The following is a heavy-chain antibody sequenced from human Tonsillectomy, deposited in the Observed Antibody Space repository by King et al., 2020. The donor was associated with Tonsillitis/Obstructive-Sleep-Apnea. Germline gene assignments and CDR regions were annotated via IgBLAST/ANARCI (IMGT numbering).Heavy chain of an antibody. V-gene: IGHV3-74*01. D-gene: IGHD2-21*01. CDR3: ARVQGSIFVANDAFDI. CDR2: VNSDESST. CDR1: GFTFSSYW. J-gene: IGHJ3*02. Sequence: VQLVVSGGGLVQPGGSLRLSCAASGFTFSSYWMYWVRQAPGKGLVWVSRVNSDESSTSYADSVKGRFTISRDNAKNTLYLQMNSLRAEDTAVYYCARVQGSIFVANDAFDIWGQGTMVTVSS.